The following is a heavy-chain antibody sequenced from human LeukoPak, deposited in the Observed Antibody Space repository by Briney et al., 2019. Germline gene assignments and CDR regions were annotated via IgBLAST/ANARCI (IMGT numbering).Heavy chain of an antibody. V-gene: IGHV3-66*01. J-gene: IGHJ4*02. Sequence: GGSLRLSCAASGFTFSIYAMTWVRQAPGKGLEWVSVIYTGGTTYYADSVKGRFTISRDNSKNTLYLQMNSLRAEDTAVYYCARDVAAPGGVYFDYWGQGTLVTVSS. CDR2: IYTGGTT. D-gene: IGHD3-16*01. CDR3: ARDVAAPGGVYFDY. CDR1: GFTFSIYA.